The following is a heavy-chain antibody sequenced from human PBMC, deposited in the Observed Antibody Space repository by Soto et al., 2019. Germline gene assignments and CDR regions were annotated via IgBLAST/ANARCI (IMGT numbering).Heavy chain of an antibody. CDR1: GGSISSSSYY. CDR3: ARGSAYNWFDP. CDR2: IYYSGST. J-gene: IGHJ5*02. D-gene: IGHD3-10*01. Sequence: KASETLSLTCTVSGGSISSSSYYWGWIRQPPGKGLEWIGSIYYSGSTYYNPSLKSRVTISVDTSKNQFSLKLSSVTAADTAVYYCARGSAYNWFDPWGQGTLVTVSS. V-gene: IGHV4-39*01.